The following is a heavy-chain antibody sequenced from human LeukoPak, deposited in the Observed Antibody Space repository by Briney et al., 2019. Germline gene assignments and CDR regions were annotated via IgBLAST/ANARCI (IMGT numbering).Heavy chain of an antibody. V-gene: IGHV4-59*02. Sequence: SETLSLTCTVSGGSVTDYYWSWIRQSPGKGLEWIGYIYYTGTSYNPSLKSRVTISADTSKNQFSLKLISVTAADTAVYYCARVEKYTSSGPTDPWGQGTLVTVSS. D-gene: IGHD6-13*01. CDR3: ARVEKYTSSGPTDP. CDR2: IYYTGT. J-gene: IGHJ5*01. CDR1: GGSVTDYY.